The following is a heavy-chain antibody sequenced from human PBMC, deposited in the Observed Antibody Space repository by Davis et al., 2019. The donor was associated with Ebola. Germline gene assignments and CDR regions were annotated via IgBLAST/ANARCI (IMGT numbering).Heavy chain of an antibody. D-gene: IGHD1-26*01. J-gene: IGHJ4*02. V-gene: IGHV4-61*10. CDR2: IYNSALT. CDR1: GGSISSGTYH. CDR3: ATSSSGSYDY. Sequence: SETLSLTCTVSGGSISSGTYHWTWIRQPAGKGLEWIGQIYNSALTTYNPSLKSRVTISVDTSKNQFSLKLSSVTAADTAVYYCATSSSGSYDYWGQGTLVTVSS.